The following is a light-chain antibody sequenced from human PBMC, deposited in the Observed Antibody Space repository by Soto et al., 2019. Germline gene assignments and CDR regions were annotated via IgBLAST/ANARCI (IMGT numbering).Light chain of an antibody. CDR3: QHYNSYSEA. V-gene: IGKV1-5*03. CDR2: KAS. Sequence: DIQMTHTPSTLSGSVGDRVTITFRASQTISSRLAWYQQKPGKAPKLLIYKASTLKSGVPSRFSGSGSGTEFTLTISSLQPDDCATYYCQHYNSYSEAFGQGTKADIK. J-gene: IGKJ1*01. CDR1: QTISSR.